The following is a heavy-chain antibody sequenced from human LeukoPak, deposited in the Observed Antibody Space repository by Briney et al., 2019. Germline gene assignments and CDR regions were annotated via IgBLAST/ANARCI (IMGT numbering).Heavy chain of an antibody. J-gene: IGHJ6*02. D-gene: IGHD6-13*01. CDR2: ATT. Sequence: ATTYYNPSLNSRVTISVATSKNQFSLKLSSVTAADTAVYYCARGRITAAGYYYYYGMDVWGQGTTVTVSS. V-gene: IGHV4-39*07. CDR3: ARGRITAAGYYYYYGMDV.